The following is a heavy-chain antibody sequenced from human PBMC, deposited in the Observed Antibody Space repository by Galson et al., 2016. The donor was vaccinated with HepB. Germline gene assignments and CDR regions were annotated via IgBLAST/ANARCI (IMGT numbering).Heavy chain of an antibody. CDR1: GFTFSSYA. CDR3: SKVRSGSWPHWYFDL. J-gene: IGHJ2*01. D-gene: IGHD3-10*01. V-gene: IGHV3-23*01. CDR2: ITDRGSST. Sequence: SLRLSCAASGFTFSSYALSWVRQPPGKGLEWVSTITDRGSSTYYADSVKGRFTISRDNSRDTVVLQMNSLRAGDTAVYYCSKVRSGSWPHWYFDLWGLGTLVTVSS.